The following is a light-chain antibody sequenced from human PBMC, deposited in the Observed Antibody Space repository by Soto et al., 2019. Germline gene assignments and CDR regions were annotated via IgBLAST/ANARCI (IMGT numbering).Light chain of an antibody. CDR3: QQYNSYSPATWT. V-gene: IGKV1-5*01. Sequence: DIQMTQSPSTLSASVGDRVTITCRASQSISSWLAWYQQKPGKAPNLLIYGASSLESGVPSRFSGCGSGTEFTLTISTLQPDDFATYYCQQYNSYSPATWTFGQGTKVEIK. J-gene: IGKJ1*01. CDR2: GAS. CDR1: QSISSW.